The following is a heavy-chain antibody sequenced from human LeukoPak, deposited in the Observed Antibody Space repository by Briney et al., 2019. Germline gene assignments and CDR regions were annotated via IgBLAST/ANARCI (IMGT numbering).Heavy chain of an antibody. CDR2: IYYSGST. CDR1: GGSISSSSYY. D-gene: IGHD1-20*01. Sequence: SETLSLTCTVSGGSISSSSYYWGWIRQPSGEGLEWIGSIYYSGSTYYNPSLKSRVTISVDTSKSQFSLKLSSVTAADTAVYYCARQVTGSFRRFDPWGQGTPVTVSS. V-gene: IGHV4-39*01. CDR3: ARQVTGSFRRFDP. J-gene: IGHJ5*02.